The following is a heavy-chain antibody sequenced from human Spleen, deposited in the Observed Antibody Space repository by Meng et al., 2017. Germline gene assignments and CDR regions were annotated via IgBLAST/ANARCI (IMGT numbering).Heavy chain of an antibody. Sequence: VMLVDFGGDLVQLGGFIILSCAAYGFYCNNGWMSWARQDPGKGLEWVGRIKSNTDGGTAEYAAPVKGRFTISRDDSKSTLYLQISGLRIDDTGVYYCTWDDKAVSDYWGQGTLVTVSS. J-gene: IGHJ4*02. CDR1: GFYCNNGW. CDR3: TWDDKAVSDY. D-gene: IGHD1-26*01. CDR2: IKSNTDGGTA. V-gene: IGHV3-15*01.